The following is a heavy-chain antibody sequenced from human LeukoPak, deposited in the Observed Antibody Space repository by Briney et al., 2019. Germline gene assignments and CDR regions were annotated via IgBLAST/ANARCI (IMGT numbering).Heavy chain of an antibody. V-gene: IGHV3-30*02. D-gene: IGHD3-3*01. CDR3: AKGEITIFGVGSPTY. J-gene: IGHJ4*02. CDR2: IRYDGSNK. CDR1: GFAFSSYG. Sequence: GGSLRLSCAASGFAFSSYGMHWVRQAPGKGLEWVAFIRYDGSNKYYADSVKGRFTISRDNSKNTLYLQMNSLRAEDTAVYYCAKGEITIFGVGSPTYWGQGTLVTVSS.